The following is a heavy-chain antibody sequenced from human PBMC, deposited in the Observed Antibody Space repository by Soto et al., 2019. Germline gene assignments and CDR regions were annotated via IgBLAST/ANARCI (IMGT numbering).Heavy chain of an antibody. CDR3: ERGGYGPSGYH. V-gene: IGHV3-21*01. J-gene: IGHJ4*02. CDR1: RFTFSNYS. CDR2: ISSTSSHT. D-gene: IGHD3-22*01. Sequence: GGSLRLSCAASRFTFSNYSMNWVRQAPGKGLEWVSSISSTSSHTYYADSVKGRFTISRDNAKSSLYLQMDSLRADDTAVYYCERGGYGPSGYHWGQGTLVTVSS.